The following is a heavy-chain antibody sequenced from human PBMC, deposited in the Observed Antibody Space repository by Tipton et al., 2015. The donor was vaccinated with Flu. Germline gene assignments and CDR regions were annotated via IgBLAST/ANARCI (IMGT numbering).Heavy chain of an antibody. D-gene: IGHD3-10*01. CDR1: GFTFSDYY. CDR3: ARYSGSGSYYNAFVDY. J-gene: IGHJ4*02. CDR2: ISSSGSTI. Sequence: GSLRLSYAASGFTFSDYYMSWIRQAPGKGLEWVSYISSSGSTIYYADSVKGRFTISRDNAKNSLYLQMNSLRAEDTAVYYCARYSGSGSYYNAFVDYWGQGTLVTVSS. V-gene: IGHV3-11*01.